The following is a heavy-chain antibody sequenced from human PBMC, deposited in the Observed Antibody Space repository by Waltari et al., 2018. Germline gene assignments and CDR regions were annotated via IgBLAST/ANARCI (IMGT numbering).Heavy chain of an antibody. V-gene: IGHV4-39*01. J-gene: IGHJ4*02. CDR1: GGSISTIGYY. D-gene: IGHD2-21*01. CDR3: ARHGGYFSNFDY. CDR2: IYHSGTT. Sequence: QLQLQESGPGLVKPSETLSLTCTVSGGSISTIGYYWAWVRQPPGKGLEWIGTIYHSGTTYYNPSLESRVTISVDTSRSQFSLKLRSVTAADTAVYYCARHGGYFSNFDYWGQGTLVTVSS.